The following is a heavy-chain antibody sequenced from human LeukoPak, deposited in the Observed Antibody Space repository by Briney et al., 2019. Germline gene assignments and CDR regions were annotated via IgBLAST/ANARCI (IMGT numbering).Heavy chain of an antibody. CDR1: GYTFTDYY. CDR2: NNPNSGAT. Sequence: GASVKVSCKASGYTFTDYYLHWVRQAPGQGPEWMGWNNPNSGATGYAQNLQGRVTMTRDTSITTAYMELTSLRSDDTAVYYCARGTCTKGACYPVGNFDYWGQGILLTVS. CDR3: ARGTCTKGACYPVGNFDY. J-gene: IGHJ4*02. V-gene: IGHV1-2*02. D-gene: IGHD2-8*01.